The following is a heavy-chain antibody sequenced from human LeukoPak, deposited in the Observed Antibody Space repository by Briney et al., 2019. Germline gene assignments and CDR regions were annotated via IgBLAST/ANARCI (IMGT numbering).Heavy chain of an antibody. Sequence: PGGSLRLSCAASGFTFSSFWMSWVRQAPGKGLEWVANIKQDGNKKYYVDSVKGRFTISRDNAKNSLYLQMNSLRVEDTAVYYCARDGDYDWNYRSGFDCWGQGTLVTVSS. J-gene: IGHJ4*02. CDR2: IKQDGNKK. CDR3: ARDGDYDWNYRSGFDC. V-gene: IGHV3-7*01. D-gene: IGHD1-7*01. CDR1: GFTFSSFW.